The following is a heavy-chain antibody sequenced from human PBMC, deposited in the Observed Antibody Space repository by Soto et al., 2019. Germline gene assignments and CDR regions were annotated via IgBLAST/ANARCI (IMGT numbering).Heavy chain of an antibody. V-gene: IGHV3-74*01. Sequence: GGSLRLSCAASGFTFSSYWMHWVRQAPGKGLVWVSRINSDGSSTSYADSVKGRFTISRDNAKNTLYLQMNSLRAEDTAVYYCARDLVVGATLLYYYYGMDVWGQGTTVTVSS. CDR1: GFTFSSYW. CDR3: ARDLVVGATLLYYYYGMDV. D-gene: IGHD1-26*01. CDR2: INSDGSST. J-gene: IGHJ6*02.